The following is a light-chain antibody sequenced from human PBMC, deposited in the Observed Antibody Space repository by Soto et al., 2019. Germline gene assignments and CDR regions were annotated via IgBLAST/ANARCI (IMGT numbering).Light chain of an antibody. Sequence: QSALTQPASVSGSPGQSITISCTGTSSDVGGYNDVSWYQQHPGKAPKLMIYDVSNRPSGVSNRFSGSKSGNTASLIISGLQAEDEADYYCNSYTSSSTPLVFGGGTKLTVL. V-gene: IGLV2-14*01. CDR1: SSDVGGYND. CDR3: NSYTSSSTPLV. J-gene: IGLJ2*01. CDR2: DVS.